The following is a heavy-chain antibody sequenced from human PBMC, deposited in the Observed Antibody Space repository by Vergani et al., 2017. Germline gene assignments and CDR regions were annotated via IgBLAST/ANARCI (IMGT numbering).Heavy chain of an antibody. V-gene: IGHV3-30*03. J-gene: IGHJ1*01. D-gene: IGHD1-1*01. CDR3: ATKSCGTPGCQIGYFRE. CDR2: ISYDGTQK. Sequence: QVHLVESGGGVVQPGRSLRLSCVVSGFTPSYYGMHWVRQAPGKGLEWVAVISYDGTQKYYADSVKGRFTISRDKSKSTLYLQRNSLRTEDTAVYYCATKSCGTPGCQIGYFREWGQGTLVTVSS. CDR1: GFTPSYYG.